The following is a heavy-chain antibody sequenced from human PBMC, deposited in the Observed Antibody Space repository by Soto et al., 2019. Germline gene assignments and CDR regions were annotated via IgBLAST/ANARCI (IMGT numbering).Heavy chain of an antibody. V-gene: IGHV4-31*01. Sequence: QVQLQESGPGLVKPSQTLFLTCTVSGGSISSGDYYWSWIRQHPGKGLEWIGYIYYSGSTYYNPSLKSLVTISVDTSKNQFSLKLRSVTAADTAVYYCARWWSGSRQGFDPWGPGTLDTVSS. D-gene: IGHD3-3*01. J-gene: IGHJ5*02. CDR1: GGSISSGDYY. CDR3: ARWWSGSRQGFDP. CDR2: IYYSGST.